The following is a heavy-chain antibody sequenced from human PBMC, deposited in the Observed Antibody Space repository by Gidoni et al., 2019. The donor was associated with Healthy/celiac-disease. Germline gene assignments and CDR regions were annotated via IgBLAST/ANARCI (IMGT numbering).Heavy chain of an antibody. V-gene: IGHV3-23*01. D-gene: IGHD3-10*01. CDR3: AKFRFLNPDYYYYMDV. CDR2: ISGSGGST. CDR1: GFTFSSYA. J-gene: IGHJ6*03. Sequence: EVQLLESGGGLVQPGGSLRLSCAASGFTFSSYAMSWVRQAPGKGLEWVSAISGSGGSTYYADSVKGRFTISRDNSKNTLYLQMNSLRAEDTAVYYCAKFRFLNPDYYYYMDVWGKGTTVTVSS.